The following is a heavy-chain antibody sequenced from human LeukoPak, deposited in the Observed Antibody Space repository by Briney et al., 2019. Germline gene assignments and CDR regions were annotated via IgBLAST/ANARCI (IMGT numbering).Heavy chain of an antibody. D-gene: IGHD2-2*01. CDR3: ARGCSSTSCYLRMDL. J-gene: IGHJ6*02. CDR2: INHSGST. Sequence: SETLSLTCAVYGGSFSGYYWSWIRQPPGKGLEWIGEINHSGSTNYNPSLKSRVTISVDTSKNQFSLKLSSVTAADTAIYYCARGCSSTSCYLRMDLWGQGTTVTVSS. CDR1: GGSFSGYY. V-gene: IGHV4-34*01.